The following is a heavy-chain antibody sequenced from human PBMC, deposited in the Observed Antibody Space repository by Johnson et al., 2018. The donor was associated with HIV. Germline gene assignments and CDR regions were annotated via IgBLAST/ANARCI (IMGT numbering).Heavy chain of an antibody. CDR2: INWNGAST. CDR3: ARDRGAIAAAVNDAFDI. V-gene: IGHV3-20*01. J-gene: IGHJ3*02. CDR1: GFTFDDHA. D-gene: IGHD6-13*01. Sequence: EVQLVESGGGVVRPGGSLRLSCEASGFTFDDHAMSWVRQAPGKGLEWVSGINWNGASTGYPDSVKGRFTISRDNAKNSLYLQMNSLRAEDTALYDCARDRGAIAAAVNDAFDIWGQGTMVTVSS.